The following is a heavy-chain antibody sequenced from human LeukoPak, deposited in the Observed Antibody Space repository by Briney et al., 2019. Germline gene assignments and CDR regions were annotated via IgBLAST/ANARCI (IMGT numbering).Heavy chain of an antibody. CDR2: IIPIFGTA. CDR3: ARGDIVVVPAAPPTRNYYYYMDV. CDR1: GGTFSSYA. V-gene: IGHV1-69*13. J-gene: IGHJ6*03. D-gene: IGHD2-2*01. Sequence: SVKVSCKASGGTFSSYAISWVRQAPGQGLEWMGGIIPIFGTANYAQKFQGRVTITADESKSTAYMELSSLRSEDTAVYYCARGDIVVVPAAPPTRNYYYYMDVWGKGTTVTISS.